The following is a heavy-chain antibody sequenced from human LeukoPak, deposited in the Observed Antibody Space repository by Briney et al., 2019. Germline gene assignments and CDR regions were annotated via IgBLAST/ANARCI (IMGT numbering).Heavy chain of an antibody. CDR3: ATIFDIVVVVAARRPNWFDP. J-gene: IGHJ5*02. CDR1: GYTLTELS. D-gene: IGHD2-15*01. Sequence: ASVKVSCKVSGYTLTELSMHWVRQAPGKGLEWMGGFDPEDGETIYAQKFQGRVTMTEDTSTDTAYMELSSPRSEDTAVYYCATIFDIVVVVAARRPNWFDPWGQGTLVTVSS. CDR2: FDPEDGET. V-gene: IGHV1-24*01.